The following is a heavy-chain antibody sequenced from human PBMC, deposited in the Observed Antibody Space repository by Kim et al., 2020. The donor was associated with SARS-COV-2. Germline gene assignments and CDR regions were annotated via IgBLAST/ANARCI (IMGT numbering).Heavy chain of an antibody. Sequence: SETLSLICTVSGGSISSYYWSWVRKPPGKGLEWIGYIFNSGRTNYNPSLKSRVTISVDTSKNQFSLKLSSVTAADTAMYYCARASSYYVIDYWGQGTLVTVSS. D-gene: IGHD1-26*01. CDR3: ARASSYYVIDY. J-gene: IGHJ4*02. V-gene: IGHV4-59*13. CDR1: GGSISSYY. CDR2: IFNSGRT.